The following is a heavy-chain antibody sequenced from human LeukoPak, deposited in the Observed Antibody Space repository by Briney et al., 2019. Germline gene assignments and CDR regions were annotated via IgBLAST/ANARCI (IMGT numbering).Heavy chain of an antibody. J-gene: IGHJ4*02. CDR3: ARRWSYYFDY. CDR2: MNPNSAST. D-gene: IGHD4-23*01. CDR1: GYTLTSYD. Sequence: ASVRVSCTASGYTLTSYDINWVRQAPGQGLEWMGWMNPNSASTGYEQKFQGRVTITRNTSISTAYMELSSLRSEDTAVYYCARRWSYYFDYWGQGTLVTVSS. V-gene: IGHV1-8*03.